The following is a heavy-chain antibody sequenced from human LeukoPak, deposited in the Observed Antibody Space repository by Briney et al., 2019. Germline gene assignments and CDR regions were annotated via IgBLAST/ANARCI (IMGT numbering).Heavy chain of an antibody. D-gene: IGHD4-17*01. J-gene: IGHJ5*02. V-gene: IGHV3-23*01. CDR2: ISDSGGNM. Sequence: GGSLRLSCEASGFTFSSYAMSWVRQAPGKGLEWVSSISDSGGNMYYADSVKGRFTISRDSSKNTLYLQMNSLRAEDTTIYYCAKGHSDYGTGFDLWGRGTLVTVSS. CDR3: AKGHSDYGTGFDL. CDR1: GFTFSSYA.